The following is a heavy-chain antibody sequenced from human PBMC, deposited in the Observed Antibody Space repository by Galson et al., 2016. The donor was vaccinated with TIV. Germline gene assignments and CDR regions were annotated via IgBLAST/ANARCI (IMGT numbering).Heavy chain of an antibody. CDR3: AREGTPTELVSYYFDS. V-gene: IGHV4-39*07. CDR1: GGSISSRSHY. CDR2: LHYSGSS. J-gene: IGHJ4*02. D-gene: IGHD3-9*01. Sequence: LSLTCPVSGGSISSRSHYWGWIRQPPGKGLEWIGSLHYSGSSNYDPSLKSRVTMSVDTAKNQFSLKLRSVTAADTAVYYCAREGTPTELVSYYFDSWGQGTLVTVSS.